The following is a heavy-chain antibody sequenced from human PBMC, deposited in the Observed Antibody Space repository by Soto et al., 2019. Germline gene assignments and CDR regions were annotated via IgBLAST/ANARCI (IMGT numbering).Heavy chain of an antibody. CDR1: GFSITSFA. V-gene: IGHV3-23*01. D-gene: IGHD1-26*01. J-gene: IGHJ4*02. Sequence: GVSLRLSCVASGFSITSFAMSWVRQAPGKGLEWASAISASGGSTYADSVKGRFTISRDNSKNTLYLQMNSLRVEDTAVYYCAKVLSSGSYSGALEYWGQGALVTVSS. CDR2: ISASGGST. CDR3: AKVLSSGSYSGALEY.